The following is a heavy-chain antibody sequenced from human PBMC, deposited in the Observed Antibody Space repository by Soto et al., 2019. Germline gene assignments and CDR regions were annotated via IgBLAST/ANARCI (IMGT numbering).Heavy chain of an antibody. V-gene: IGHV4-59*01. CDR2: IYYSGST. J-gene: IGHJ4*02. D-gene: IGHD2-2*01. Sequence: LSETLSLTCTVSGGSISRYYWSWIRQPPGKGLEWIGYIYYSGSTNYNPSLKSRVTISVDTSKNQFSLNLSSVTAADTAVYYCARSKEEVPLASIDYWGQGTLVTVSS. CDR1: GGSISRYY. CDR3: ARSKEEVPLASIDY.